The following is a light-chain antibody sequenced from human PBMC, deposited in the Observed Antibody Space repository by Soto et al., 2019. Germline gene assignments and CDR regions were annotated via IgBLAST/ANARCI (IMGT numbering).Light chain of an antibody. CDR1: QSVSSY. CDR2: DVS. CDR3: HQRSNWPLT. V-gene: IGKV3-11*01. J-gene: IGKJ4*01. Sequence: EVVLTQSPDTLSLSPGGSATLSCRASQSVSSYLAWYQQRPGQALRLLNYDVSKRATGIPARFSGSGSRTDFTLTITSLEPEDFAIYFCHQRSNWPLTFGGGTKLEIK.